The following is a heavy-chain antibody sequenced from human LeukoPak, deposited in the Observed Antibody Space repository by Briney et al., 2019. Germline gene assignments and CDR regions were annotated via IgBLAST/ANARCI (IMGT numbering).Heavy chain of an antibody. Sequence: GGSLRLSCAASGFTFSDYYMSWIRQAPGKGLEWVSYISSSGSTIYYADSVKGRFTISRDNAKNSLYLQMSSLRAEDTAVYYCARYCSSTSCYGASYYGMDVWGQGTTVTVSS. CDR2: ISSSGSTI. D-gene: IGHD2-2*01. CDR3: ARYCSSTSCYGASYYGMDV. J-gene: IGHJ6*02. CDR1: GFTFSDYY. V-gene: IGHV3-11*01.